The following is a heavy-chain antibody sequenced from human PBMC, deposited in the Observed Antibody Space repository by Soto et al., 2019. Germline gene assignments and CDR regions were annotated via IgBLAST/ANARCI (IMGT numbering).Heavy chain of an antibody. J-gene: IGHJ6*02. D-gene: IGHD2-8*02. V-gene: IGHV3-21*01. CDR3: ARECTAWPLAYGLDV. CDR1: GFTFSNYS. CDR2: ISSRSDI. Sequence: GGSLRLSCVGSGFTFSNYSINWVRQAPGKGLEWVSSISSRSDIYFADSVKGRFTISRDNAKNSVSLQMNSLRAEDTAVYYCARECTAWPLAYGLDVWGQGTTVTVSS.